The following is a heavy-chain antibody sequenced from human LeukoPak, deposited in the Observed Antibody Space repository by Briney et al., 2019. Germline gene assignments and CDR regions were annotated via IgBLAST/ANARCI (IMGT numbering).Heavy chain of an antibody. CDR3: ARLVSVGAHDY. J-gene: IGHJ4*02. CDR1: GYTFTSYG. V-gene: IGHV1-18*01. CDR2: ISAYNGNT. D-gene: IGHD1-26*01. Sequence: ASVKVSCKASGYTFTSYGISWVRPPAGQGLEWMGWISAYNGNTNYAQKLQGRVTMTTDTSTSTAYMEERSVSSDDTAVYYCARLVSVGAHDYWGQGTLVTDSS.